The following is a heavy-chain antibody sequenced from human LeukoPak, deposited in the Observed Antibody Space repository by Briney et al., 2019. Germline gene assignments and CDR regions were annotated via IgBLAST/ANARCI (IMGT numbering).Heavy chain of an antibody. CDR2: ISSSGSTI. V-gene: IGHV3-11*01. D-gene: IGHD6-19*01. J-gene: IGHJ4*02. Sequence: GGSLRLSCVASGFTFTNAWMSWFRQAPGKGLEWVSYISSSGSTIYYADSVKGRFTISRDSAKNSLYLQMNSLRAEDTAVYYCAREPQDSSGWYQPYFDYWGQGTLVTVSS. CDR1: GFTFTNAW. CDR3: AREPQDSSGWYQPYFDY.